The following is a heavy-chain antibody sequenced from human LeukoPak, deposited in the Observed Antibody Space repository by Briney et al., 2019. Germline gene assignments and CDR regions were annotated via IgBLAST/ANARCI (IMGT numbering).Heavy chain of an antibody. V-gene: IGHV1-46*01. Sequence: ASVKVSCKVSGYTLTELSMHWVRQAPGQGLEWMGIINPSGGTSYAQKLQGRITMTRDTSASTMYMELSSLRSEDAAVYYCAREGVAGTGLDYWGQGTLVTVSS. CDR1: GYTLTELS. J-gene: IGHJ4*02. D-gene: IGHD6-13*01. CDR2: INPSGGT. CDR3: AREGVAGTGLDY.